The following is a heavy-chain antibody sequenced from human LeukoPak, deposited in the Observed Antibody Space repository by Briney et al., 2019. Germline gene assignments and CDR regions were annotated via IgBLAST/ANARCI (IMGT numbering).Heavy chain of an antibody. D-gene: IGHD3-22*01. Sequence: GGSLRLSCAASGFTVSSNYMSWVRQAPGKGLEWVSVIYSGGGTYYADSVKGRFTISRDNSKNTLYLQMNSLRAEDTAVYYCARAGYYYDSSGYLEPHFDYWGQGTLVTVSS. CDR1: GFTVSSNY. CDR2: IYSGGGT. J-gene: IGHJ4*02. CDR3: ARAGYYYDSSGYLEPHFDY. V-gene: IGHV3-66*01.